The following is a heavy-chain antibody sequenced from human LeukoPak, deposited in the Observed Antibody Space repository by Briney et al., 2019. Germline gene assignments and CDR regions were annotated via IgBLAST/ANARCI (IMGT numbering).Heavy chain of an antibody. V-gene: IGHV4-59*08. CDR1: GGSISDYY. D-gene: IGHD6-19*01. CDR3: ARSLGGSGWYFDY. Sequence: SETLSPTCTVSGGSISDYYWSWIRQPPGKGLEWIGYIYYSGSTNYNPSLKSRVTISLDTSKSQFSLKVNSVTAADTAVYYCARSLGGSGWYFDYWGQGTLVTVSS. J-gene: IGHJ4*02. CDR2: IYYSGST.